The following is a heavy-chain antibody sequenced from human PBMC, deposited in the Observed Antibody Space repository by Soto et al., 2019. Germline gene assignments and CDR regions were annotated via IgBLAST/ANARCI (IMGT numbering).Heavy chain of an antibody. V-gene: IGHV4-59*08. Sequence: QVQLQESGPGLVKPSETLSLTCTVSGGSISSYYWSWIRQPPGKGLEWIGYIYYSGSTNYNPSLKSRVTISVDTSKNQFSLKLSSVTAADTAVYYCARRVWNDVGYFDLWGRGTLVTVSS. J-gene: IGHJ2*01. CDR3: ARRVWNDVGYFDL. D-gene: IGHD1-1*01. CDR2: IYYSGST. CDR1: GGSISSYY.